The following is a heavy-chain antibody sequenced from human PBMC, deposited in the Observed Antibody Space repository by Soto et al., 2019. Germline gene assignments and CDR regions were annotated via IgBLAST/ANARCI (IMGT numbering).Heavy chain of an antibody. CDR2: VSNDGSNK. CDR3: AKVLLTYTSGWYHPHFDY. J-gene: IGHJ4*02. D-gene: IGHD6-19*01. CDR1: GFTFSSYV. Sequence: GGSLRLSCAASGFTFSSYVMHWVRQAPGKGLEWVAVVSNDGSNKDYADSVEGRFTISRDNSKNTLYLQMNSLRAEDTAVYYCAKVLLTYTSGWYHPHFDYWGQGTLVTVSS. V-gene: IGHV3-30*18.